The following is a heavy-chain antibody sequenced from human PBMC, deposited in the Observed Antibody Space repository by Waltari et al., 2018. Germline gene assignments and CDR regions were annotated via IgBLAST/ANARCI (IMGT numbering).Heavy chain of an antibody. D-gene: IGHD3-3*01. CDR2: IYYSGST. V-gene: IGHV4-30-4*08. Sequence: QVQLQESGPGLVKPSQTLSLTCTVSGGSIRRGDYYWSWIRQPPGKGLEWIGYIYYSGSTYYNPSLKSRVTISVDTSKNQFSLKLSSVTAADTAVYYCARGRIFGRAFDIWGQGTMVTVSS. CDR3: ARGRIFGRAFDI. CDR1: GGSIRRGDYY. J-gene: IGHJ3*02.